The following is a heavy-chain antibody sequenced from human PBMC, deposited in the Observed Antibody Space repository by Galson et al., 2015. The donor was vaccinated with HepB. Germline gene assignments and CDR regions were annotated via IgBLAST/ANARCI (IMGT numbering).Heavy chain of an antibody. CDR3: ARDPMVTPSYHYYYYMDV. V-gene: IGHV3-74*01. Sequence: SLRLSCAASGFTFSSYAMSWVRQAPGKGLEWVSRINSDGSSTSYADSVKGRFTISRDNAKNTLYLQMNSLRAEDTAVYYCARDPMVTPSYHYYYYMDVWGKGTTVTVSS. J-gene: IGHJ6*03. D-gene: IGHD4-23*01. CDR2: INSDGSST. CDR1: GFTFSSYA.